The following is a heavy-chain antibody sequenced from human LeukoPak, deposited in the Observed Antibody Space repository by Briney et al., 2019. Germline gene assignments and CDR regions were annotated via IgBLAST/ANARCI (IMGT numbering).Heavy chain of an antibody. J-gene: IGHJ2*01. D-gene: IGHD2-15*01. Sequence: SETLSLTCTVSGGSISRSSYYWGWIRQPPGKGLEWIGSIYYSGNTYYNPSLKSRVTISVDTSNNQFSLKLSSVTAADTAVYYCARDTMVARVYFDLWGRGTLVTVSS. CDR2: IYYSGNT. CDR1: GGSISRSSYY. CDR3: ARDTMVARVYFDL. V-gene: IGHV4-39*07.